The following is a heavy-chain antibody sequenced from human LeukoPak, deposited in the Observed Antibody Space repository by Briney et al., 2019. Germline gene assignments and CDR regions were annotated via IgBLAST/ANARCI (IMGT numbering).Heavy chain of an antibody. CDR1: GGSISSYY. CDR2: IYSSGST. V-gene: IGHV4-4*09. J-gene: IGHJ3*02. Sequence: SETLSLTCTVSGGSISSYYWGWIRQPPGKGLEWIGYIYSSGSTNYNPSLKSRVTISVDTSKNQFSLKLSSVTAADTAVYYCARLLYLEDAFDIWGQGTMVTVSS. D-gene: IGHD1-1*01. CDR3: ARLLYLEDAFDI.